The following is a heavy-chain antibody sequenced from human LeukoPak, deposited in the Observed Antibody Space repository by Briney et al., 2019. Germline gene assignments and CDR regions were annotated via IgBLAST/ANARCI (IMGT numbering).Heavy chain of an antibody. CDR3: AHRLLTMIVVSAGPFDY. CDR2: IYWDDDK. V-gene: IGHV2-5*02. D-gene: IGHD3-22*01. J-gene: IGHJ4*02. CDR1: GFSLSTGGVG. Sequence: SGPTLVKPTQTLTLTCTFSGFSLSTGGVGVGWIRQPPGKALEWLPLIYWDDDKRYSPSLKSRLTITKDTSKNQVVLTMTNMDPVDTATYYCAHRLLTMIVVSAGPFDYWGQGTLVTVSS.